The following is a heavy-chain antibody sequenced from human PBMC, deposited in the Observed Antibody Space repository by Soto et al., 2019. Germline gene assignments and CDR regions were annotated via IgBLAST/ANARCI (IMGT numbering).Heavy chain of an antibody. CDR2: TKNKANSYTT. CDR3: TIEGAYPGPDFDY. CDR1: GFTFSDRY. Sequence: SGGSLRLSCAASGFTFSDRYMDWVRQAPGKGLEWVGRTKNKANSYTTEYAASVKGRFTISRDDSRNSVYLQMNSLKTDDTAVYYCTIEGAYPGPDFDYWGQGTLVTVS. D-gene: IGHD3-16*01. J-gene: IGHJ4*02. V-gene: IGHV3-72*01.